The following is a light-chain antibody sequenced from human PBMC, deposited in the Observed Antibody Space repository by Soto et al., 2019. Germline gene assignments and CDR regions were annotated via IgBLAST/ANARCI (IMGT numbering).Light chain of an antibody. Sequence: SVLAQPASVSGSPGQPITISCTGTSNDIGLYNYVSWYQQHPGKAPKLIIYVVSSRPSGISNRFSASKSGNTASLTISGLQAEDEADYYCASYASGSTLVVFGGGTKVTVL. V-gene: IGLV2-14*01. CDR3: ASYASGSTLVV. CDR1: SNDIGLYNY. J-gene: IGLJ2*01. CDR2: VVS.